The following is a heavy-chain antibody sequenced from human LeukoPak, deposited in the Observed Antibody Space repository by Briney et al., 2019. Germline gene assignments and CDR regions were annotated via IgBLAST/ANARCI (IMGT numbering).Heavy chain of an antibody. Sequence: SETLSLTCTVSGGSISNYYWSWIRQPPGKGLEWIGYINYSGSTKYNPSLKSRVTISVDTSKNQFSLKLSSVTAADTAVYYCARVYYGSGSYPSYYFDYWGQGTLVTVSS. CDR2: INYSGST. D-gene: IGHD3-10*01. CDR1: GGSISNYY. V-gene: IGHV4-59*12. J-gene: IGHJ4*02. CDR3: ARVYYGSGSYPSYYFDY.